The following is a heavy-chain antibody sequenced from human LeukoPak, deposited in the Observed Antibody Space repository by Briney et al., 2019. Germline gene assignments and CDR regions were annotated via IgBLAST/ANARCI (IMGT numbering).Heavy chain of an antibody. CDR1: GFIFSNYG. CDR3: ARDMGRAWYGPPDY. D-gene: IGHD6-13*01. CDR2: IWNDGSET. V-gene: IGHV3-33*01. J-gene: IGHJ4*02. Sequence: GRTLRLSCAASGFIFSNYGMHWVRQAPGKRLEWVAVIWNDGSETFHADSVKGRFRIARDNTKNTLYLQMNRLRAEDTAVYFCARDMGRAWYGPPDYWGQGTLVTVSS.